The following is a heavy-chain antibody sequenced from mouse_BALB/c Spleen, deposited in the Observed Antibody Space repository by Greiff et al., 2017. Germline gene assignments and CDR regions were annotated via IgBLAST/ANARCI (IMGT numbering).Heavy chain of an antibody. J-gene: IGHJ3*01. CDR2: IWAGGST. V-gene: IGHV2-9*02. Sequence: VHLVESGPGLVAPSQSLSITCTVSGFSLTSYGVHWVRQPPGKGLEWLGVIWAGGSTNYNSALMSRLSISKDNSKSQVFLKMNSLQTDDTAMYYCARDRRRDYRSPFAYWGQGTLVTVSA. D-gene: IGHD2-14*01. CDR3: ARDRRRDYRSPFAY. CDR1: GFSLTSYG.